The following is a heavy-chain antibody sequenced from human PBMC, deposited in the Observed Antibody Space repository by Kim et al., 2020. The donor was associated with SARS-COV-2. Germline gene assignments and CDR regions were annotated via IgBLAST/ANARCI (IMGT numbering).Heavy chain of an antibody. Sequence: GGSLRLSCAASGFTFDDYAMHWVRQAPGKGLEWVSLISGDGGSTYYADSVKGRFTISRDNSKNSLYLQMNSLRTEDTALYYCAKASYGDPSRGFFDYWGQGTLVTVSS. CDR2: ISGDGGST. J-gene: IGHJ4*02. V-gene: IGHV3-43*02. CDR1: GFTFDDYA. CDR3: AKASYGDPSRGFFDY. D-gene: IGHD4-17*01.